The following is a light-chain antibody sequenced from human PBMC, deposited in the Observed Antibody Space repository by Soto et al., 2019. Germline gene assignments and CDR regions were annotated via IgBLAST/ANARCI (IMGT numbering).Light chain of an antibody. V-gene: IGKV1-39*01. J-gene: IGKJ4*01. CDR3: QQSSSTPQT. Sequence: DIQMTQSPFALSASVGDRVTITCRASQSISSYLSWYQQKPGKAPKLLINVASTLQSGVPSRFSGSGSGTDFTLAISSLQPEDFATYYCQQSSSTPQTFGGGTKVDIK. CDR2: VAS. CDR1: QSISSY.